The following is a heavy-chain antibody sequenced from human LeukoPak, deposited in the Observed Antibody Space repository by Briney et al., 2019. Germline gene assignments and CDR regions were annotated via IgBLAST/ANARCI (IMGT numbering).Heavy chain of an antibody. Sequence: PSETLSLTCTVSGGSISSSSYYWGWIRQPPGKGLEWIGSIYYSGSTYYNPSLKSRVTISVDTSKNQFSLKLSSVTAADTAVYYCARGLGKWLTAIRGRGLYFDYWGQGTLVTVSS. J-gene: IGHJ4*02. CDR3: ARGLGKWLTAIRGRGLYFDY. CDR2: IYYSGST. D-gene: IGHD6-19*01. CDR1: GGSISSSSYY. V-gene: IGHV4-39*07.